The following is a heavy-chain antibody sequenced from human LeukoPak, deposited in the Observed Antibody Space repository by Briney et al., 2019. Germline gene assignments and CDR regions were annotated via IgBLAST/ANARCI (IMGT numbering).Heavy chain of an antibody. D-gene: IGHD7-27*01. CDR2: ISSSGSTI. CDR3: ARLGNYYYYYGMDV. V-gene: IGHV3-11*01. CDR1: GFTFSDYY. Sequence: PGGSLRLSCAASGFTFSDYYMSWIRQAPGKGLEWVSYISSSGSTIYCADSVKGRFTISRDNAKNSLYLQMNSLRAEDTAVYYCARLGNYYYYYGMDVWGQGTTVTVSS. J-gene: IGHJ6*02.